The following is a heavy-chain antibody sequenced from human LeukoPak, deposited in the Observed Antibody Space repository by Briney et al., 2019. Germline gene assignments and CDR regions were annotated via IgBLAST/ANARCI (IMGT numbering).Heavy chain of an antibody. V-gene: IGHV4-4*02. D-gene: IGHD3-3*01. CDR1: GGSINTRNW. CDR3: AREGSGYSSEFDS. Sequence: SETLSLTCAVSGGSINTRNWWSWIRQPPGKGLEWIGEIYPSGSTNYNPSLKSRVSISIDKSNNQFSLNLSSVAAADTALYYCAREGSGYSSEFDSWGQGTLVTVSS. CDR2: IYPSGST. J-gene: IGHJ4*02.